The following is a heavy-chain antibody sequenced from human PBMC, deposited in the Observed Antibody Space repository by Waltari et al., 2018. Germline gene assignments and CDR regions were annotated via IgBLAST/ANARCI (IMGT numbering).Heavy chain of an antibody. J-gene: IGHJ3*02. Sequence: EVQLVESGGGLVQPGGSLRLSCAASGFTFSSYWMSWVRQAPGKGLEWVANIKQDGSEKYYVDAVKGRFTISRDNAKNTLYLQMNSLRAEDTAVYYCARAIRSLDAFDIWGQGTMVTVSS. CDR3: ARAIRSLDAFDI. D-gene: IGHD4-17*01. CDR1: GFTFSSYW. V-gene: IGHV3-7*01. CDR2: IKQDGSEK.